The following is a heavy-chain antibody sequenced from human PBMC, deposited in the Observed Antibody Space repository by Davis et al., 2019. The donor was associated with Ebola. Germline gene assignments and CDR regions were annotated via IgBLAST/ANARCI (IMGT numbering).Heavy chain of an antibody. CDR1: GFMFSSFG. CDR3: GKDRSPLPGRVQGVVLEA. D-gene: IGHD6-6*01. Sequence: GESLKISCAASGFMFSSFGMHWVRQAPGKGLEWVALISYDGSDTYYAESLKGRITISRDNSKNTLYLQVNTLSAEDTAVYFCGKDRSPLPGRVQGVVLEAWGRGTPVTVSS. V-gene: IGHV3-30*18. CDR2: ISYDGSDT. J-gene: IGHJ4*02.